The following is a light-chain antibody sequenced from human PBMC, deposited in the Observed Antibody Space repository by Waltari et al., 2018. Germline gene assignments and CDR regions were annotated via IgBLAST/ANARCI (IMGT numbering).Light chain of an antibody. J-gene: IGLJ3*02. CDR2: INSDGSH. CDR3: QTWGTGTWV. CDR1: SGHSSSA. Sequence: QLVVTQSPSASASLGASVKFTCTLTSGHSSSAIAGHQQQPEKGPRSLMKINSDGSHKKGDGIPDRFSGSSSGAERYLTISSLQSEDEADYYCQTWGTGTWVFGGGTKLTVL. V-gene: IGLV4-69*01.